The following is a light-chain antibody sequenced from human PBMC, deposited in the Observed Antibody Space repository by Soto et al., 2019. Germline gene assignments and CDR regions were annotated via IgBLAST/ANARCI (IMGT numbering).Light chain of an antibody. V-gene: IGLV4-69*01. J-gene: IGLJ2*01. CDR3: QTWGSGIVV. CDR1: NGHISYA. Sequence: QPVLTQSPSASASLGASVKLTCTLNNGHISYAIAWHQQQPEKGPRYLMKVNSDGSHRKGDGIPDRFSGSSSGAERYLTISSLQSEDEADYYCQTWGSGIVVFGGGTKLTVL. CDR2: VNSDGSH.